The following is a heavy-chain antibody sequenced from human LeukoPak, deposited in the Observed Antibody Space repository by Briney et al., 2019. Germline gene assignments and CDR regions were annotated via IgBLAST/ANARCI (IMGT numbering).Heavy chain of an antibody. CDR2: IKSKSYAETV. J-gene: IGHJ4*02. V-gene: IGHV3-15*01. Sequence: GGPLRLSCAACGFTLSGAWMSWVRQAPGKGLEGVGRIKSKSYAETVDYATPVKGRFTISRDDSKDPLYLQMNSLKTEETAVYHFRCFGVTFDYWGQGGLVIVSS. CDR1: GFTLSGAW. CDR3: RCFGVTFDY. D-gene: IGHD3-10*01.